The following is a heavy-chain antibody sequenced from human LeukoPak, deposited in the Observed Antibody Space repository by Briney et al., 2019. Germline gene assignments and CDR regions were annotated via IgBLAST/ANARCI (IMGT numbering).Heavy chain of an antibody. CDR3: AKDEAIVAAGLNSGAFDI. V-gene: IGHV3-30*18. CDR2: ISYVGSNE. CDR1: GFTFSSYG. D-gene: IGHD6-13*01. Sequence: GRSLRLSCAASGFTFSSYGMHWVRQAPGKGLEWVSIISYVGSNEYYADSVKGRFTLSRDNSENTLYLQMNGLRPEDTAVYYCAKDEAIVAAGLNSGAFDIRGQGTMVTVSS. J-gene: IGHJ3*02.